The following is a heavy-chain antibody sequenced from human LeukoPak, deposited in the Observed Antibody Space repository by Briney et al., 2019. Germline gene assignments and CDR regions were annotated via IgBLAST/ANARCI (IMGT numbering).Heavy chain of an antibody. D-gene: IGHD1-1*01. J-gene: IGHJ4*02. CDR1: GFTFSSHA. Sequence: TGGSLRLSCVASGFTFSSHAASWFRQAPGKGLEWVSTIGRGGTDTYYADSVRGRFTISKDSSKNTLQMNSLSAEDTAIYYCVKHSGGVYGNSDYRGQGVLVTVSS. CDR3: VKHSGGVYGNSDY. V-gene: IGHV3-23*01. CDR2: IGRGGTDT.